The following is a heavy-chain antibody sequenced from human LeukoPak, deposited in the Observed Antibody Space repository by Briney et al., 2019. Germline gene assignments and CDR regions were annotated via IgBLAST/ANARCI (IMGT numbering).Heavy chain of an antibody. CDR2: IIPIFGTA. V-gene: IGHV1-69*13. CDR3: ASSSYRDGYNSAY. D-gene: IGHD5-24*01. CDR1: GGTFSSYA. Sequence: SVKVSCKASGGTFSSYAISWVRQAPGQGLEWMGGIIPIFGTANYAQKFQGRVTITADESTSTAYMELSSLRSEDTAVYYCASSSYRDGYNSAYWGQGTLVTVSS. J-gene: IGHJ4*02.